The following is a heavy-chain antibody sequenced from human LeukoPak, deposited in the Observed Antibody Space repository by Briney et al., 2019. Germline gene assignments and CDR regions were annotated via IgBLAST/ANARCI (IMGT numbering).Heavy chain of an antibody. J-gene: IGHJ6*02. CDR3: AREEPRLGYGMDV. CDR1: GFTFSSYS. D-gene: IGHD6-19*01. CDR2: ISSSSSYI. Sequence: GGSLRLSCAASGFTFSSYSMNWVRQAPGKGLEWVSSISSSSSYIYYADSVKGRFTISRDNAKNSLYLQMNSLRAEDTAVYYCAREEPRLGYGMDVWGQGTTVTVSS. V-gene: IGHV3-21*01.